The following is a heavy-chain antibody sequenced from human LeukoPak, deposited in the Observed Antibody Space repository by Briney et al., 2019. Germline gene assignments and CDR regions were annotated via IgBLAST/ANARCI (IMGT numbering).Heavy chain of an antibody. Sequence: SETLSLTCAVYGGSFSGYYWSWIRQPPGKGLEWIGEINHSGSTNYNPSLKSRVTISVDTSKNQFSLKLSSVTAADTAVYYCARGRRRVGVRGVIITHNWFDPWGQGTLVTVSS. D-gene: IGHD3-10*01. J-gene: IGHJ5*02. V-gene: IGHV4-34*01. CDR1: GGSFSGYY. CDR3: ARGRRRVGVRGVIITHNWFDP. CDR2: INHSGST.